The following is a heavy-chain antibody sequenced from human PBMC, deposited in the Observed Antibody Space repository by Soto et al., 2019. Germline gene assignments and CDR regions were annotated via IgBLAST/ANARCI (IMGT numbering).Heavy chain of an antibody. V-gene: IGHV4-39*01. Sequence: SETLSLTCTVSGGSISSSSYYWGWIRQPPGKGLEWIGSIYYSGSTYYNPSLKSRVTISVDTSKNQFSLKLSSVTAADTAVYYCARLRRSWSIAVAGFYYFDYWGQGTLVTVSS. J-gene: IGHJ4*02. D-gene: IGHD6-19*01. CDR3: ARLRRSWSIAVAGFYYFDY. CDR1: GGSISSSSYY. CDR2: IYYSGST.